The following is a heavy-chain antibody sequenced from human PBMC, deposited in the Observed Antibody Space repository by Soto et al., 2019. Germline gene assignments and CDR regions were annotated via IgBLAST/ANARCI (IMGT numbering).Heavy chain of an antibody. J-gene: IGHJ4*02. D-gene: IGHD6-19*01. CDR2: ISYDGSNK. Sequence: QVQLVESGGGVVQPGRSLRLSCAASGFTFSSYGMHWVRQAPGKGLEWVAVISYDGSNKYYADSVKGRFTISRDNSKNTLYLQMNSLRAEDTAVYYCAKAAYHYSSGWSSPWDYWGQGTLVTVSS. CDR3: AKAAYHYSSGWSSPWDY. V-gene: IGHV3-30*18. CDR1: GFTFSSYG.